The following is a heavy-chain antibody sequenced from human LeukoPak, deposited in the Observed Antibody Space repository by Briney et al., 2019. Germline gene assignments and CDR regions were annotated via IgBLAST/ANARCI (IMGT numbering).Heavy chain of an antibody. CDR1: GYTFTNLD. J-gene: IGHJ4*02. V-gene: IGHV1-8*01. CDR3: ASNPPNTGDFYY. D-gene: IGHD1-1*01. CDR2: MSPNSGDT. Sequence: ASVRVSCKTSGYTFTNLDINWLRQAPGQGLEWMGWMSPNSGDTGYAQKFQGRVSMTRDIFKSTTYMELSSLRSEDTAIYYCASNPPNTGDFYYWGLGTLVTVSS.